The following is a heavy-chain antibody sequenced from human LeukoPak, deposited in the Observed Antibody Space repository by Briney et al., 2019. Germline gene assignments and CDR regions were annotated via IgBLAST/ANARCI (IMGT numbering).Heavy chain of an antibody. V-gene: IGHV3-23*01. CDR2: ISGSGAST. D-gene: IGHD5-12*01. J-gene: IGHJ4*02. Sequence: GGSLRLSCLTSGFTFSTNAMSWVRQAPGKGLEWISGISGSGASTYYADSVTGRFTISRDNSRNTLYLQMNSLRAEDTAVYYCAKDHSGYDIVYWGQGTLVTVSS. CDR3: AKDHSGYDIVY. CDR1: GFTFSTNA.